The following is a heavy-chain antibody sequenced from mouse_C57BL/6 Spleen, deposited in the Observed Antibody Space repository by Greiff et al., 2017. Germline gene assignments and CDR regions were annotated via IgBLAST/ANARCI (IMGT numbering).Heavy chain of an antibody. Sequence: VQLQQPGAELVMPGASVKLSCKASGYTFTSYWMHWVKQRPGQGLEWIGEIDPSDSYTNYNQKFKGKSTLTVDKSSSTAYMQLRSLTSEDSAVYYCARSDGYSLGWYFDVWGTGTTVTVSS. CDR1: GYTFTSYW. CDR2: IDPSDSYT. J-gene: IGHJ1*03. CDR3: ARSDGYSLGWYFDV. D-gene: IGHD2-3*01. V-gene: IGHV1-69*01.